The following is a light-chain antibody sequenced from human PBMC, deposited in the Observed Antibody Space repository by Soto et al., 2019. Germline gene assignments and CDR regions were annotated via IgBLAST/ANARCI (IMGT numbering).Light chain of an antibody. CDR2: EVT. CDR1: GSVVGGYDY. Sequence: QSALTQPASVSGSPGQSITISCTGTGSVVGGYDYVSWYQPHPGKAPKVMIYEVTNRPSGVSNPFSGSKSGNTASLTISVLLAEDEADYYCSSYTSSSTYVFGTGTKVTVL. V-gene: IGLV2-14*01. CDR3: SSYTSSSTYV. J-gene: IGLJ1*01.